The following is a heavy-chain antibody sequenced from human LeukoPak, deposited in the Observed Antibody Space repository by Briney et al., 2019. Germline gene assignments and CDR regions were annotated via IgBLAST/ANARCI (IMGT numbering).Heavy chain of an antibody. CDR3: ARGVWNYDILTGYSDDY. Sequence: ASVKVSCKASGYTFTSYGISWVRQAPGQGLEWMGWISAYNGNTNYAQKLQGRVTMTTDTSTSTAYMELRSLRSDDTAVYYCARGVWNYDILTGYSDDYWGQGTLVTVSS. J-gene: IGHJ4*02. V-gene: IGHV1-18*01. CDR2: ISAYNGNT. CDR1: GYTFTSYG. D-gene: IGHD3-9*01.